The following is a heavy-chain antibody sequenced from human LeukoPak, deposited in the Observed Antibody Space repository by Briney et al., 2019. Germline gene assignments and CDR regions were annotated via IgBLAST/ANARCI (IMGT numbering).Heavy chain of an antibody. CDR3: AKEVDCPSDCLFFHS. J-gene: IGHJ4*02. Sequence: QTGGSLRLSCAASGFTFDRFTIHWVRQTPGKGLEWVSLINRRGHTFYADSVKGRFTISRDNNRNSVFLQMNSLRPEDTALYHCAKEVDCPSDCLFFHSWGQGTLVTVSS. CDR2: INRRGHT. D-gene: IGHD2-21*02. V-gene: IGHV3-43*01. CDR1: GFTFDRFT.